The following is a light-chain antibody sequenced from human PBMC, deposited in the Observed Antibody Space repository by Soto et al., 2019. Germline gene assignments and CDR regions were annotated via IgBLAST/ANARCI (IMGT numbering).Light chain of an antibody. J-gene: IGLJ3*02. V-gene: IGLV4-69*02. CDR2: LNSDGSH. CDR1: SGRSSYT. Sequence: QLVLTQSPSASASRRASVKLTCTLGSGRSSYTIAWHQQQPEKGPRYLMKLNSDGSHSKGDGIPDRFSGSSSGAERYLTISSLQSEDEADYYCQTWGTGFRVFGGGTKLTVL. CDR3: QTWGTGFRV.